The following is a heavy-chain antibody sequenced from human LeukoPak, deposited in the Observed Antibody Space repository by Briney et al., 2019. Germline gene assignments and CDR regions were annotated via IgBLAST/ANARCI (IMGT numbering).Heavy chain of an antibody. CDR3: ARVRGRVRSQIDY. J-gene: IGHJ4*02. CDR1: GGSISSSSYY. V-gene: IGHV4-39*01. Sequence: SETLSLTCTVSGGSISSSSYYWGWIRQPPGKGLEWIGGIYYSGSTYYNPSLKSRVTISVDTPKNQFSLKLSSVTAADTAVYYCARVRGRVRSQIDYWGQGTLVTVSS. CDR2: IYYSGST. D-gene: IGHD3-16*01.